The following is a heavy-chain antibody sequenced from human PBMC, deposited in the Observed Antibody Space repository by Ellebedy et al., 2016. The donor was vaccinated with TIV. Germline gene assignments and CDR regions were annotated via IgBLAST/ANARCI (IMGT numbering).Heavy chain of an antibody. J-gene: IGHJ2*01. Sequence: GESLKISCAASGFTFSCCAMSWVRQAPGKGPVWVSRINSDGGSTTYADSVKDRFTISRDNGKNTLYLQMNRLRAEDTAVYYCARAGSKGWEAYFDLWGRGTLVTVSS. V-gene: IGHV3-74*01. CDR2: INSDGGST. CDR3: ARAGSKGWEAYFDL. D-gene: IGHD6-19*01. CDR1: GFTFSCCA.